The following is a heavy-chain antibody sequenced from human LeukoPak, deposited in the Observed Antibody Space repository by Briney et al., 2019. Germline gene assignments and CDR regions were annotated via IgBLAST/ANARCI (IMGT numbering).Heavy chain of an antibody. Sequence: GGSLRLSCAASGFTFNSFGMSWVRQAPGKGLEWLSYISSSSSTIYYADSVRGRFTISRDNSKNTLYLQMNSLRAEDTAVYYWARFTWLAGKDYWGQGTLVTVSS. V-gene: IGHV3-48*01. CDR2: ISSSSSTI. CDR3: ARFTWLAGKDY. CDR1: GFTFNSFG. D-gene: IGHD6-19*01. J-gene: IGHJ4*02.